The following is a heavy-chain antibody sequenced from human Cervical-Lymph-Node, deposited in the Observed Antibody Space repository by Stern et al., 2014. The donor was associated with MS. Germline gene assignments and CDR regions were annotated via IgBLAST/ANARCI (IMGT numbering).Heavy chain of an antibody. D-gene: IGHD2-8*02. CDR2: GIHRGPT. Sequence: QLQLQESGPGLVQPSETLSLTCAVSGDSISSYTHYCAWIRQPPGKGLEWIGMGIHRGPTYYTPSLKSPVPISVDTSKNHSSLGLNCVTAADTAVYYCAKHACTGAACPFDLWGQGTLVTVSS. CDR1: GDSISSYTHY. J-gene: IGHJ4*02. V-gene: IGHV4-39*01. CDR3: AKHACTGAACPFDL.